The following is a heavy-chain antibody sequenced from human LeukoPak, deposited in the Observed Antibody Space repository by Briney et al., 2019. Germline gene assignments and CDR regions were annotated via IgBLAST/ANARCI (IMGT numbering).Heavy chain of an antibody. V-gene: IGHV3-53*01. CDR1: GFSVSDNY. CDR2: IYSGGSGINT. Sequence: GGSLRLSCAASGFSVSDNYMSWVRQAPGKGLEWVSVIYSGGSGINTSYADSGKGPFTIAKDNSKNTLYFQMNSLRAEATAVYYFARVGQVVAGEGIFDYWGQGTLFTASS. CDR3: ARVGQVVAGEGIFDY. D-gene: IGHD2-15*01. J-gene: IGHJ4*02.